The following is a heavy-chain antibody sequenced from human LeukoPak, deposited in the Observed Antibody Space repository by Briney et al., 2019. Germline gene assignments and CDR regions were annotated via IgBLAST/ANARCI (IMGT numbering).Heavy chain of an antibody. CDR2: IKQDGSEK. V-gene: IGHV3-7*01. D-gene: IGHD4-23*01. CDR1: GGSISSGGYY. CDR3: ARDGPYGGVDY. Sequence: ETLSLTCTVSGGSISSGGYYWSWIRQAPGKGLEWVANIKQDGSEKYYVDSVKGRFTISRDNAKNSLYLQMNSLRAEDTAVYYCARDGPYGGVDYWGQGTLVTVSS. J-gene: IGHJ4*02.